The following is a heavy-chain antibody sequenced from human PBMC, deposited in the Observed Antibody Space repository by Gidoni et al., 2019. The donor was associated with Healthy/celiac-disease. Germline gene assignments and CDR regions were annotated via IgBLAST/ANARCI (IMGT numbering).Heavy chain of an antibody. CDR1: GGSISRGRYY. D-gene: IGHD2-15*01. CDR3: ARETLYCSGGSCYPENYYYYGMDV. Sequence: QVQLQESGPGLVKPSQTLSLTCTVSGGSISRGRYYLSWIRQPAGKGLEWIGRIYTSGSTNYNPSHKSRVTISVDTSKNQFSLKLSSVTAADTAVYYCARETLYCSGGSCYPENYYYYGMDVWGQGTTVTVSS. CDR2: IYTSGST. V-gene: IGHV4-61*02. J-gene: IGHJ6*02.